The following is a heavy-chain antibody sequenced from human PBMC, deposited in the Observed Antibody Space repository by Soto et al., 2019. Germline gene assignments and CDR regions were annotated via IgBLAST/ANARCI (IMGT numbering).Heavy chain of an antibody. J-gene: IGHJ4*02. V-gene: IGHV3-30-3*01. D-gene: IGHD3-10*01. CDR3: ARDNYGSGSYFLSY. CDR1: GFTFSSYA. CDR2: ISYDGSNK. Sequence: QVQLVESGGGVVQPGMSLRLSCAASGFTFSSYAMHWVRQAPGKGLEWVAVISYDGSNKYYADSVKGRFTISRDNSKNTLYLQMNSLRAEDTAVYFCARDNYGSGSYFLSYWGQGTLVTVSS.